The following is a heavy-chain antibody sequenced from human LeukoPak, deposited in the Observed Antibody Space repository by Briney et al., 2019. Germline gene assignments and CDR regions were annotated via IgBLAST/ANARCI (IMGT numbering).Heavy chain of an antibody. V-gene: IGHV1-2*02. CDR3: ARDVGATTRNWFDP. D-gene: IGHD1-26*01. Sequence: ASVKVSCKASGYTFTGYYMHWVRQAPGQGLEWMGWINPNSGGTNYAQKFQGRVTMTRDTSISTAYMELSRLRSDDTAVYYCARDVGATTRNWFDPWGQGTLVTVSS. CDR1: GYTFTGYY. CDR2: INPNSGGT. J-gene: IGHJ5*02.